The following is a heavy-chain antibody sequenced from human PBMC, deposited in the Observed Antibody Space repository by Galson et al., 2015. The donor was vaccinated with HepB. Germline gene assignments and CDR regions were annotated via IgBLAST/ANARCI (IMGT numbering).Heavy chain of an antibody. CDR1: GGTFSSYA. D-gene: IGHD6-6*01. CDR3: ARDRVNSIAARSYYYYYYGMDV. V-gene: IGHV1-69*01. CDR2: IIPIFGTA. Sequence: ASGGTFSSYAISWVRQAPGQGLEWMGGIIPIFGTANYAQKFQGRVTITADESTSTAYMELSGLRSEDTAVYYCARDRVNSIAARSYYYYYYGMDVWGQGTTVTVSS. J-gene: IGHJ6*02.